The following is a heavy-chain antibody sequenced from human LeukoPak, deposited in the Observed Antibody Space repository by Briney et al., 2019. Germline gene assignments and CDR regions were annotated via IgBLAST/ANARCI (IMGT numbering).Heavy chain of an antibody. V-gene: IGHV3-7*01. J-gene: IGHJ3*01. Sequence: GGSLRLSCAVSGFTFRSYWRSWIRQAPGKGPEWVADINQDGSEEYYVQSVKGRFTVSRDNAQNAVFLQMPNPRAADTAAYYCARWKMEHQRNDFDFWGQGTVVTVSS. D-gene: IGHD5-24*01. CDR1: GFTFRSYW. CDR3: ARWKMEHQRNDFDF. CDR2: INQDGSEE.